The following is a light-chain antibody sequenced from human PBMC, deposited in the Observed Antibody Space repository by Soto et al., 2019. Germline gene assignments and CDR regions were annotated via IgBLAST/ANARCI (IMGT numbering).Light chain of an antibody. CDR1: QDISNY. V-gene: IGKV1-33*01. Sequence: DIQMTQSPSSLSASVGDRVTITCQASQDISNYLNWYQQKPGKAPKLLIYDASNLETGVPSRLSGSGSGTDFTFTISSLQPEDIATYYCQQYDNLPFTFGKGTGLEIK. CDR2: DAS. CDR3: QQYDNLPFT. J-gene: IGKJ5*01.